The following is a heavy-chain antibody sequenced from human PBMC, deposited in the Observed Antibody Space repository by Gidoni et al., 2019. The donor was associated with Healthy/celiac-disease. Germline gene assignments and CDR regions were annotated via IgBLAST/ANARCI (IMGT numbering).Heavy chain of an antibody. V-gene: IGHV3-30-3*01. CDR3: ARVSGNPYSSSGWIDY. Sequence: QVQLVESGGGVVQPGRSLRLSCAASGFTFSSYAMHWVRQAPGKGLEWVAVISYDGSNKYYADSVKGRFTISRDNSKNTLYLQMNSLRAEDTAVYYCARVSGNPYSSSGWIDYWGQGTLVTVSS. CDR2: ISYDGSNK. J-gene: IGHJ4*02. CDR1: GFTFSSYA. D-gene: IGHD6-6*01.